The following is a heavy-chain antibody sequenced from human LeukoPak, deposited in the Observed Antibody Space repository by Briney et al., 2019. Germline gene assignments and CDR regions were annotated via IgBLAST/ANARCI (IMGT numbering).Heavy chain of an antibody. CDR1: GFTFSSYE. CDR3: ARDLGAYYVFGAFDI. V-gene: IGHV3-48*03. CDR2: ISNSGNTI. J-gene: IGHJ3*02. D-gene: IGHD3-3*01. Sequence: GGPLRLSCAASGFTFSSYEMNWVRQAPGKGQEGVSYISNSGNTIFYADSVKGRFTISRDSGKTSLYLQMNSLRVEDTAVYYCARDLGAYYVFGAFDIWGQGTMVTVSS.